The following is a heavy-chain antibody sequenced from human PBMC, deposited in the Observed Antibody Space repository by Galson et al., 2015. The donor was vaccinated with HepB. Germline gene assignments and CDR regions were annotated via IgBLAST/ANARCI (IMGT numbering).Heavy chain of an antibody. D-gene: IGHD3-22*01. J-gene: IGHJ4*02. CDR3: AKVGGSGYYQWNSVNDY. CDR2: ISYDGSNK. V-gene: IGHV3-30*18. CDR1: GFTFSSYG. Sequence: SLRLSCAASGFTFSSYGMHWVRQAPGKGLEWVAVISYDGSNKYYADSVKGRFTISRDNSKNTLYLQMNSLRAEDTAVYYCAKVGGSGYYQWNSVNDYWGQGTLVTVSS.